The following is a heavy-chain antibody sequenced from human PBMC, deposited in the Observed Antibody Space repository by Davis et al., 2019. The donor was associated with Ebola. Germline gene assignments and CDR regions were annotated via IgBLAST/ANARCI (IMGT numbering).Heavy chain of an antibody. Sequence: GESLKISCAASGFTFSSYWMSWVRQAPGKGLEWVANIKQDGSEKYYVDSVKGRFTISRDNAKNSLYLQMNSLRVEDAAVYYCARGAKDIWGQGTMVTVSS. V-gene: IGHV3-7*01. J-gene: IGHJ3*02. CDR3: ARGAKDI. CDR2: IKQDGSEK. CDR1: GFTFSSYW.